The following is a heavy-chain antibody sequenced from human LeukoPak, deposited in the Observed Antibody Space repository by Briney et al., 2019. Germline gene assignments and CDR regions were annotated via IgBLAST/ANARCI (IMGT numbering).Heavy chain of an antibody. CDR2: ISSSGSTI. D-gene: IGHD3-22*01. V-gene: IGHV3-48*03. J-gene: IGHJ4*02. Sequence: GGSLRLSCAASGFTFSSYEMNWVRQAPGKGLEWVSYISSSGSTIYYADSVKGRFTISRDNSKNTLYLQMNSLRAEDTAVYYWAKEAITMIEGGDYWGQGTLVTVSS. CDR3: AKEAITMIEGGDY. CDR1: GFTFSSYE.